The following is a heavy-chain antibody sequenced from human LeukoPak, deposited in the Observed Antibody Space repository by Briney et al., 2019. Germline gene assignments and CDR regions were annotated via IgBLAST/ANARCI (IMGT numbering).Heavy chain of an antibody. Sequence: ASVKVSCKASGGTFSSYAISWVRQAPGQGLEWMGIINPSGGSTSYAQKFQGRVTMTRDTSTSTVYMELSSLRSEDTAVYYCARGGSSTSTQPFDYWGQGTLVTVSS. V-gene: IGHV1-46*01. CDR2: INPSGGST. D-gene: IGHD2-2*01. CDR1: GGTFSSYA. J-gene: IGHJ4*02. CDR3: ARGGSSTSTQPFDY.